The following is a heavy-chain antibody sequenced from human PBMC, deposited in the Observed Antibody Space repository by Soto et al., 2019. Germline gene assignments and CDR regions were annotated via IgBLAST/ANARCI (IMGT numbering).Heavy chain of an antibody. CDR1: GFTFSRYA. V-gene: IGHV3-23*01. J-gene: IGHJ3*02. Sequence: GGSLRLSCAASGFTFSRYAMSWFRQAPGKGMEWVSAISGSGGSTYYADSVKGRFTISRDNSKNTMYLQMNSLRAEDTAVYYCAKGGWNWVGAFHIWGQGTMVTVS. D-gene: IGHD1-7*01. CDR3: AKGGWNWVGAFHI. CDR2: ISGSGGST.